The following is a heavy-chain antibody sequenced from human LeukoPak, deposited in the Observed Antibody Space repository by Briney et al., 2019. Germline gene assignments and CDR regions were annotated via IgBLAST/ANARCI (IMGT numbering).Heavy chain of an antibody. V-gene: IGHV1-46*03. CDR3: ARVSCSSTSCSHAFDI. Sequence: ASVKVSCKASGYTFTSYYMHWVRQAPGQGLEWMGIINPSGGSTSYAQKFQGRVTMTRDTSTGTVYMELSSLRSEDTAVYCCARVSCSSTSCSHAFDIWGQGTMVTVSS. CDR2: INPSGGST. CDR1: GYTFTSYY. J-gene: IGHJ3*02. D-gene: IGHD2-2*01.